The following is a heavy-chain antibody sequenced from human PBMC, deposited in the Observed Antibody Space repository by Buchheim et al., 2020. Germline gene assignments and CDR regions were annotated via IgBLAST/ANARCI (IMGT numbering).Heavy chain of an antibody. CDR3: ARESGAFDS. V-gene: IGHV4-30-2*01. CDR1: GASISSGAFS. CDR2: VYYNGNT. J-gene: IGHJ4*02. D-gene: IGHD4/OR15-4a*01. Sequence: QLQLQESGSGMVKPSQTLSLTCNVSGASISSGAFSWSWIRQPPGQGLEWIGYVYYNGNTYYNPSLKRRATISIDTSNNRFSLRLTSVTAADTAIYYCARESGAFDSWGQG.